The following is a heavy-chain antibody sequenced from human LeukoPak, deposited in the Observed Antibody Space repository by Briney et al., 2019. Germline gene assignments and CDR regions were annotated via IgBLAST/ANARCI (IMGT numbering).Heavy chain of an antibody. CDR1: GYTFTSYG. CDR2: ISAYNGNT. V-gene: IGHV1-18*01. D-gene: IGHD2-2*01. Sequence: AASVKVSCKASGYTFTSYGISWVRQAPGQGLEWMGWISAYNGNTNYAQKLQGRVTMTTDTSTSTAYMELRSLRSDDTAVYYCARGHCSSTSCYFFARGSRDQFDYWGQGTLVTVSS. CDR3: ARGHCSSTSCYFFARGSRDQFDY. J-gene: IGHJ4*02.